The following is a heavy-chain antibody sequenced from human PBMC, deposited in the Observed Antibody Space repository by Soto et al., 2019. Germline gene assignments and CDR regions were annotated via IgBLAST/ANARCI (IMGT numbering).Heavy chain of an antibody. D-gene: IGHD3-10*01. CDR3: AGDFGSGSYRFDY. CDR1: GDSMNGYS. J-gene: IGHJ4*02. V-gene: IGHV4-59*01. CDR2: IYYSGST. Sequence: SETLCLTWPVSGDSMNGYSWSWIRQPPGKGLEWIGYIYYSGSTTYNPSLKNRVTISIDTSENQFSLKLSSVTAADTAMYYCAGDFGSGSYRFDYWGQGALVPVSS.